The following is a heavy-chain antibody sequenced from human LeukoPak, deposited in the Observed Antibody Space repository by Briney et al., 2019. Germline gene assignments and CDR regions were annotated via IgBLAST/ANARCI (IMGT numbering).Heavy chain of an antibody. V-gene: IGHV3-21*01. CDR3: TRTRNYGGNSEG. D-gene: IGHD4-23*01. CDR2: ISSTDSFI. J-gene: IGHJ3*01. Sequence: PGGSLRLSCAASGFTFSTYNMLWVRQAPGKGLEWVSSISSTDSFIYYADSVKGRFTISRDNARSSLYLQMNSLRAEDTAVYYCTRTRNYGGNSEGWGQGTMVTVSS. CDR1: GFTFSTYN.